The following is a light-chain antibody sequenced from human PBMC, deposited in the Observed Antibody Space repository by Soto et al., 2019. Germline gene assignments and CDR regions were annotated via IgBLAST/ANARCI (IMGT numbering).Light chain of an antibody. Sequence: IVLTQSPATLSVSPGERATLSCRASQSVSSNLAWHQQRPGQAPRLLIYGASTRATGIPARFTGSGSGTEFTLTISGLQSEDFAVYYCQQYKSWPITFGQGTRLEIK. CDR3: QQYKSWPIT. CDR1: QSVSSN. V-gene: IGKV3-15*01. J-gene: IGKJ5*01. CDR2: GAS.